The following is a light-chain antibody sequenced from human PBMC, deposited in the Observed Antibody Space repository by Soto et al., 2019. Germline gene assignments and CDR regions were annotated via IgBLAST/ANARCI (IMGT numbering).Light chain of an antibody. V-gene: IGKV3-20*01. CDR3: HQYNSFPRGN. CDR1: QSVSSSY. J-gene: IGKJ3*01. CDR2: GAS. Sequence: EIVLTQSPGTLSLSPGERATLSCRASQSVSSSYLAWYQQKPGQAPRLLIYGASSRATGIPDRFSGSGSGTEFTFTISRLEHEDFAVYYSHQYNSFPRGNFGPGTKVEIK.